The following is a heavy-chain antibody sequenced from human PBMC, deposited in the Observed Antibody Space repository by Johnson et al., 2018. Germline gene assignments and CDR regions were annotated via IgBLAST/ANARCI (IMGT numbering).Heavy chain of an antibody. J-gene: IGHJ6*03. D-gene: IGHD2-15*01. CDR3: ARGPPLAATHYYYYYMDV. Sequence: VQLVESGPGLVKPSQTLSLSCTVSGGSISSGSHYWSWIRQPAGKRLEYIGRIYPSGSTKYNPSLKSRVTISIDTSKNQFSLKLSSVTAADTAVYYCARGPPLAATHYYYYYMDVWGKGATVTVSS. CDR2: IYPSGST. V-gene: IGHV4-61*02. CDR1: GGSISSGSHY.